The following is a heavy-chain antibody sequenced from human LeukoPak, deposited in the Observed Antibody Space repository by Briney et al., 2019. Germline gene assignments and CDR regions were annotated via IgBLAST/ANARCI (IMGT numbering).Heavy chain of an antibody. V-gene: IGHV3-53*01. CDR3: ARSHDMTTVTRGGMDV. CDR1: GFIVSTNY. CDR2: IYSDGDT. D-gene: IGHD4-17*01. J-gene: IGHJ6*02. Sequence: PGGSLRLSCAASGFIVSTNYLSWVRQAPGKGLEWVSVIYSDGDTYYADSVKGRFTISRDDSKNTLYLQMGSLRADDTAVYYCARSHDMTTVTRGGMDVWGQGTTVTVSS.